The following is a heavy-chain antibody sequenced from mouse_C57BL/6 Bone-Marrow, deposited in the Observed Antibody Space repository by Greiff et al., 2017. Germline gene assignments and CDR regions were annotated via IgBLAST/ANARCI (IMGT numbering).Heavy chain of an antibody. Sequence: QVQLQQPGTELVKPGASVKLSCKASGYTFTSYWMHWVKQRPGQGLEWIGNINPSNGGTNYNEKFKSKATLTVDKSSSTAYMQLSSLTSEDSAVYYCARSKKGTTVVEYYAMDYWGQGTSVTVSS. V-gene: IGHV1-53*01. CDR1: GYTFTSYW. CDR3: ARSKKGTTVVEYYAMDY. J-gene: IGHJ4*01. CDR2: INPSNGGT. D-gene: IGHD1-1*01.